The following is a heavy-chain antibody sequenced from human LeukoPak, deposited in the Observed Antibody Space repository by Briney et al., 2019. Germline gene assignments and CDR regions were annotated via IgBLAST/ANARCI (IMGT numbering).Heavy chain of an antibody. CDR2: ISAYDGNT. V-gene: IGHV1-18*01. D-gene: IGHD2-2*01. Sequence: ASVKVSCKASGYSFRSYGISWVRQAPGQGLEWMGWISAYDGNTNYPQKLQGRVTMTTDTSTTTAYMELRSLTSDDTVVYYCARDCSSTSCYGFMDVWGKGTTVTVSS. CDR3: ARDCSSTSCYGFMDV. J-gene: IGHJ6*03. CDR1: GYSFRSYG.